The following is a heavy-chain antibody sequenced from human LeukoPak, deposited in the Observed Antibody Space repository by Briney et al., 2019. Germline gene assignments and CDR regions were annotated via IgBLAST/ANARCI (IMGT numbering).Heavy chain of an antibody. CDR3: ARPLGYCSSTSCYMVGYYYYYMDV. CDR2: ISSTAITI. CDR1: GFTFSDYY. Sequence: PGGSLRLSCAASGFTFSDYYMSWIRQAPGKGLEWVSYISSTAITINYADSVKGRFTISRGNAKNSLYLQMNSLRAEDTAVYYCARPLGYCSSTSCYMVGYYYYYMDVWGKGTTVTVSS. D-gene: IGHD2-2*01. V-gene: IGHV3-11*04. J-gene: IGHJ6*03.